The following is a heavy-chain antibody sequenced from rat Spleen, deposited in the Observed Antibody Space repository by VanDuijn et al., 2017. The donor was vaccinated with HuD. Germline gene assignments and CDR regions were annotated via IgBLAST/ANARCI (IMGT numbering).Heavy chain of an antibody. CDR3: ARRPLFAY. CDR1: GFTFSNSG. Sequence: EVQLVESGGGLVQPGRSLKLSCAASGFTFSNSGMAWVRQAPTKGLEWVASISTDGANTYYRDSVKGRFTISRDNAKNTLYLQMDSLRSEDTATYYCARRPLFAYWGQGTLVTVSS. J-gene: IGHJ3*01. D-gene: IGHD3-1*01. CDR2: ISTDGANT. V-gene: IGHV5S13*01.